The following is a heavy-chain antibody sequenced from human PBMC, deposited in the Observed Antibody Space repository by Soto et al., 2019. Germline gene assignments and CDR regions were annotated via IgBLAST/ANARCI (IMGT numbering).Heavy chain of an antibody. CDR3: AKDRLAGRNYAFYSAF. CDR2: SSATGAGT. CDR1: GFTFSSYG. Sequence: GGSLRLSCAASGFTFSSYGMTWVRQAPGKGLEWVSFSSATGAGTYYADSVKGRFTISRDNSKNTLYLQMTSLRADDTAVYYCAKDRLAGRNYAFYSAFWGPGALVTGSS. J-gene: IGHJ4*02. D-gene: IGHD1-7*01. V-gene: IGHV3-23*01.